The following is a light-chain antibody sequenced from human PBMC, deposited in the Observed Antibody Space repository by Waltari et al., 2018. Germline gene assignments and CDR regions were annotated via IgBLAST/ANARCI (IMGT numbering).Light chain of an antibody. CDR3: QQYYGTPIT. J-gene: IGKJ5*01. V-gene: IGKV4-1*01. CDR2: WAS. Sequence: DIVMTQSPDSLAVSPGERSTIKCKSSQSLLSSPNNKDFLIWYQQKPGQPPKVLFYWASARESGVPDRFSGSGSGTDFTLTISSLQAEDVAVYYCQQYYGTPITFGQGTRLEIK. CDR1: QSLLSSPNNKDF.